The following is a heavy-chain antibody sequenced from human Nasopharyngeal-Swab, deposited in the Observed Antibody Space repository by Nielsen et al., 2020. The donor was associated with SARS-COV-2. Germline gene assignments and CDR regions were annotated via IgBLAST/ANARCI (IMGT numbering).Heavy chain of an antibody. CDR3: ARSITMVRGSPPDYYGMDV. D-gene: IGHD3-10*01. Sequence: SVKVSCKASGGTFSSYAISWVRQAPGQGLEWMGRIIPILGIANYEQKFQGRVTITADKSTSTAYMELSSLRSEDTAVYYCARSITMVRGSPPDYYGMDVWGQGTTVTVSS. V-gene: IGHV1-69*04. CDR2: IIPILGIA. J-gene: IGHJ6*02. CDR1: GGTFSSYA.